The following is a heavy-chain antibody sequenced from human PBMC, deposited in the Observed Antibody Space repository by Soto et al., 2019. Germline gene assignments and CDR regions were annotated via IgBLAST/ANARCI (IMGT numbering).Heavy chain of an antibody. CDR2: IYYSGST. CDR1: GGSISSSSYY. D-gene: IGHD3-10*01. V-gene: IGHV4-39*01. CDR3: ARRGQRRLVLKNWFDP. Sequence: PSETLSLTCTVSGGSISSSSYYWGWIRQPPGKGLEWIGSIYYSGSTYYNPSLKSRVTISVDTSKNQFSLKLSSVTAADTAGYYCARRGQRRLVLKNWFDPWGQGTLVTVS. J-gene: IGHJ5*02.